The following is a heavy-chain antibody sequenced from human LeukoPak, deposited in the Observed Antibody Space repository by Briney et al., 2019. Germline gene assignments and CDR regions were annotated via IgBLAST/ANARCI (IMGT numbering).Heavy chain of an antibody. CDR1: GFTFSSYA. J-gene: IGHJ5*02. V-gene: IGHV4-59*01. Sequence: GSLRLSCAASGFTFSSYAMSWVRQAPGKGLEWIGYIYYSGSTNYNPSLKSRVTISVDTSKNQFSLKLSSVTAADTAVYYCARSYYYYGSGSYWFDPWGQGTLVTVSS. D-gene: IGHD3-10*01. CDR3: ARSYYYYGSGSYWFDP. CDR2: IYYSGST.